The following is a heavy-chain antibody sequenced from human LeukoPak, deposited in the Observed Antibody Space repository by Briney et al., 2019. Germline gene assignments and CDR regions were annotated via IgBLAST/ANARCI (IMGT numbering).Heavy chain of an antibody. V-gene: IGHV4-34*01. D-gene: IGHD1-26*01. Sequence: PSETLSLTCAVYGGSFSGYHWSWIRQPPGKGLEWIGEINHSGSTNYNPSLKSRVTISVDTSKNQFSLKLSSVTAADTAVYYCARGQDSGSYFDYWGQGTLVTVSS. CDR1: GGSFSGYH. J-gene: IGHJ4*02. CDR3: ARGQDSGSYFDY. CDR2: INHSGST.